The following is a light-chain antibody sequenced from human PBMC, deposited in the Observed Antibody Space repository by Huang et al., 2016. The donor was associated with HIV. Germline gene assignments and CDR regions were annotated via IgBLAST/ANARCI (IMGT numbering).Light chain of an antibody. Sequence: DIQMTQSPSAMSASVGARVTITWRASQGINNYLGWFQQKPGKVPRRLIYAASSLQSGVPARFSGSGSGTEFTLTISSLQPEDFATYFCLQHNTYPRTFGGGTKVEIK. V-gene: IGKV1-17*03. CDR2: AAS. CDR3: LQHNTYPRT. CDR1: QGINNY. J-gene: IGKJ4*02.